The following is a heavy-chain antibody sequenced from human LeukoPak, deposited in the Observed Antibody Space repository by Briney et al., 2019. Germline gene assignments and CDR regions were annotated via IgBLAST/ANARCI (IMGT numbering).Heavy chain of an antibody. CDR3: ARNRNRGYDAFDI. V-gene: IGHV1-2*02. Sequence: ASVKVSCKASGYTFTGYYMHWVRQAPGQGLGWMGWINPNSGGTNYAQKFQGRVTMTRDTSISTAYMELSRLRSDDTAVYYCARNRNRGYDAFDIWGQGTMVTVSS. CDR1: GYTFTGYY. J-gene: IGHJ3*02. D-gene: IGHD2-15*01. CDR2: INPNSGGT.